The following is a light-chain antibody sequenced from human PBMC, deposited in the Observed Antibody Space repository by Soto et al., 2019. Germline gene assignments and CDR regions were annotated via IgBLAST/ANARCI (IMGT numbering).Light chain of an antibody. J-gene: IGKJ3*01. V-gene: IGKV1-33*01. CDR1: QDITKY. CDR3: QQYDNLPLT. CDR2: DAS. Sequence: DIQLTQSPSSLPASVGDRVTITYQATQDITKYLNWYQQKPGIAPKVLISDASNLETGVPPRFSGSGSGTEFSLTISGLQPEDFATYYCQQYDNLPLTFGPGTKVDIK.